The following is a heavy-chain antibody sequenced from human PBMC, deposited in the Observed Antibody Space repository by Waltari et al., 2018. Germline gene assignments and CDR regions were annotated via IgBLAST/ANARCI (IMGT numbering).Heavy chain of an antibody. CDR1: GGSISNYY. D-gene: IGHD2-2*01. J-gene: IGHJ4*02. CDR2: NYTSGTT. Sequence: QVQLQESGPGLVKPSETLSLTCTVSGGSISNYYWSWIRQPAGKGLEWIGRNYTSGTTNYNPSLKSRVTMSVDTSKNQFSLNLSSVTAADTAVYYCARGIGYCTSTNCYPRPLYFDYWGQGTLVTVSS. V-gene: IGHV4-4*07. CDR3: ARGIGYCTSTNCYPRPLYFDY.